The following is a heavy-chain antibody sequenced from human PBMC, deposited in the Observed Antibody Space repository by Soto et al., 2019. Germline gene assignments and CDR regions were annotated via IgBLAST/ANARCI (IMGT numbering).Heavy chain of an antibody. CDR1: GFTFPGNS. Sequence: SLRLSCAASGFTFPGNSMNWGRQAPGEGLEWVSSISSTTNYIYYGDSMKGRFTSSTDNAKNSLYLEMNSLRAEDTAVYYCARESEDLTSNFDYWGQGTLVTVS. J-gene: IGHJ4*02. CDR3: ARESEDLTSNFDY. V-gene: IGHV3-21*06. CDR2: ISSTTNYI.